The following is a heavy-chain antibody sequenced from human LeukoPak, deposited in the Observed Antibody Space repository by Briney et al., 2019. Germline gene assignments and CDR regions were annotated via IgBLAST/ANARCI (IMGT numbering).Heavy chain of an antibody. CDR3: ASGVYYRSGVYHYGSY. CDR1: GLSFSDYE. V-gene: IGHV3-48*03. J-gene: IGHJ4*02. D-gene: IGHD3-10*01. Sequence: GGSLRLSCEVSGLSFSDYEMNWVRQTPGKGLEWVAQISSSARSISYADAVTGRFTISRDNAKNSLFLHMNGLRVDDTAFYYYASGVYYRSGVYHYGSYWGQGTLVTVSS. CDR2: ISSSARSI.